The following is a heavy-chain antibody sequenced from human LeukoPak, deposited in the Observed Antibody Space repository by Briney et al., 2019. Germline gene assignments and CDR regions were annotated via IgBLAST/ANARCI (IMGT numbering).Heavy chain of an antibody. V-gene: IGHV3-48*03. D-gene: IGHD5-18*01. CDR3: ARAHRIQLWSQSYYFDY. CDR2: SSSSGSTI. CDR1: GFTFSSYE. J-gene: IGHJ4*02. Sequence: GGSLRLSCAASGFTFSSYEMNWVRQAPGKGLEWVSYSSSSGSTIYYADSVKGRFTISRDNAKNSLYLQMNSLRAEDTAVYYCARAHRIQLWSQSYYFDYWGQGTLVTVSS.